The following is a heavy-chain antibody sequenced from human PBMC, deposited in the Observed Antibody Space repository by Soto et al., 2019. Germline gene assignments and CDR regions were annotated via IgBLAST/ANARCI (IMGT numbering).Heavy chain of an antibody. J-gene: IGHJ4*02. CDR2: IWYDGSNK. D-gene: IGHD1-26*01. Sequence: GGSLRLSCAASGFTFSSYGMHWVRQAPGKGLEWVAVIWYDGSNKYYADSVKGRFTISRDNSKNTLYLQMNSLRAEDTAVYYCASWAAVGATKVPQDYFDYWGQGTLVTVSS. V-gene: IGHV3-33*01. CDR1: GFTFSSYG. CDR3: ASWAAVGATKVPQDYFDY.